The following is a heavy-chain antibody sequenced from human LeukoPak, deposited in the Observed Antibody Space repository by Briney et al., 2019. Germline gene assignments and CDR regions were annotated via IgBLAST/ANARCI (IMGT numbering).Heavy chain of an antibody. CDR1: GYTLTELS. J-gene: IGHJ3*02. D-gene: IGHD3-22*01. CDR3: ATDRYYDSSGYYARYAFDI. V-gene: IGHV1-24*01. Sequence: VASVKVSCKVSGYTLTELSMHWVRQAPGKGLEWMGGFDPEDGETIYAQKFQGRVTMTYDTSTDTAYLELSSLRSEDTAVYYCATDRYYDSSGYYARYAFDIWGQGTMVTVSS. CDR2: FDPEDGET.